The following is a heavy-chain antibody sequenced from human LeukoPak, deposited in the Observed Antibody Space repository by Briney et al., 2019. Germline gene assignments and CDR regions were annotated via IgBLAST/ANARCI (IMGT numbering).Heavy chain of an antibody. D-gene: IGHD2-15*01. CDR3: ARAIYCSGGSCYSTVDY. Sequence: GASVKVSCKASGGTFSSYAISWVRQAPGQGLEWMGGIIPIFGTANYAQKFQGRVTITADKSTSTAYMELSSLRSEDTAVYYCARAIYCSGGSCYSTVDYWGQGTLVTVSS. J-gene: IGHJ4*02. CDR2: IIPIFGTA. CDR1: GGTFSSYA. V-gene: IGHV1-69*06.